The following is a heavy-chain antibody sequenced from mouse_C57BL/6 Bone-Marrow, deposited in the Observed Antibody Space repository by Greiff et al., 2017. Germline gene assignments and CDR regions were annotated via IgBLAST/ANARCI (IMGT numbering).Heavy chain of an antibody. CDR1: GFTFTDYY. J-gene: IGHJ2*01. CDR2: IRNKANGYTT. CDR3: ARLGYDYDEGFDY. D-gene: IGHD2-4*01. Sequence: EVMLVESGGGLVQPGGSLSLSCAASGFTFTDYYMSWVRQPPGKALEWLGFIRNKANGYTTAYSASVKGRFTISRDNSQSILYLQMNALRAEDSATYYCARLGYDYDEGFDYWGQGTTLTVSS. V-gene: IGHV7-3*01.